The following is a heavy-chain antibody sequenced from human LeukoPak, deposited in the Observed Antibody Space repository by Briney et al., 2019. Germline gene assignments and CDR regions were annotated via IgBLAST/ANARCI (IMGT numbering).Heavy chain of an antibody. D-gene: IGHD1-26*01. CDR2: ISSSSSYI. Sequence: PGGSLTLSCAASGFTFSSYSMNWVRQAPGQGLEWVSSISSSSSYIYYADSVKGRFTISRDNAKNSLYLQMNSLRPEDTALYYCVKDIRWRGIVGTLTIDYWGQGTQVTVSS. CDR3: VKDIRWRGIVGTLTIDY. J-gene: IGHJ4*02. V-gene: IGHV3-21*04. CDR1: GFTFSSYS.